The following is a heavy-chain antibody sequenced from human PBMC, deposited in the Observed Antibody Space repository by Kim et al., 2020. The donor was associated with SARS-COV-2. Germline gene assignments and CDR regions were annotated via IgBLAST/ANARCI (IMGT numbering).Heavy chain of an antibody. Sequence: SETLSLTCAVYGGSFSGYYWSWIRQPPGKGLEWIGEINHSGSTNYNPSLKSRVTISVDTSKNQFSLKLSSVTAADTAVYYCARLSLKVLGLLRTAVDYWGQGTLVTVSS. CDR1: GGSFSGYY. D-gene: IGHD3-22*01. V-gene: IGHV4-34*01. CDR2: INHSGST. J-gene: IGHJ4*02. CDR3: ARLSLKVLGLLRTAVDY.